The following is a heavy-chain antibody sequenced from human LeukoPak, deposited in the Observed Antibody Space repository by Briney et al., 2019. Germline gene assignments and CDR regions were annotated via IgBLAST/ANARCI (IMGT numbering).Heavy chain of an antibody. CDR2: ISAYNGNT. CDR1: GYTFTSYG. D-gene: IGHD3-22*01. Sequence: ASVKVSCKASGYTFTSYGISWVRQAPGQGLEWMGWISAYNGNTNYAQKLQGRVTMTTDTSTSTAYMELRSLRSDDTAVYYCARDLSDVRYYDSSGYPGPGYYWGQGTLVTVSS. CDR3: ARDLSDVRYYDSSGYPGPGYY. V-gene: IGHV1-18*01. J-gene: IGHJ4*02.